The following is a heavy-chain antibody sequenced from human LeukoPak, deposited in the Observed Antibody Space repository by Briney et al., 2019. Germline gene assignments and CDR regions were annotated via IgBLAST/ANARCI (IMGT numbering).Heavy chain of an antibody. D-gene: IGHD5-12*01. CDR2: ISGSGGST. CDR3: AKGWDIVATGGFDP. V-gene: IGHV3-23*01. J-gene: IGHJ5*02. CDR1: GFTFSSYG. Sequence: GGTLRLSCAASGFTFSSYGMSWVRQAPGKGLEWVSAISGSGGSTYYADSVKGRFTISRDNSKNTLYLQMNSLRAEDTAVYYCAKGWDIVATGGFDPWGQGTLVTVSS.